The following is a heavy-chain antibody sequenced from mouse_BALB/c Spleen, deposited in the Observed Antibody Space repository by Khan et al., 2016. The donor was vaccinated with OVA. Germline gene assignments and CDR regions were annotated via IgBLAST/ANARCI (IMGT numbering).Heavy chain of an antibody. V-gene: IGHV5-6*01. D-gene: IGHD1-1*01. CDR2: ISTGGHYT. Sequence: EVELVESGGDLVEPGGSLKLSCAASGFTFSTYGMSWVRQTPDKRLEWVATISTGGHYTYYPDSVRGRFTISRDNAKNTLYLQMTSLKSEDTAIFYCARLAYYYDSEGFAYWGQGTLVTVPA. CDR1: GFTFSTYG. J-gene: IGHJ3*01. CDR3: ARLAYYYDSEGFAY.